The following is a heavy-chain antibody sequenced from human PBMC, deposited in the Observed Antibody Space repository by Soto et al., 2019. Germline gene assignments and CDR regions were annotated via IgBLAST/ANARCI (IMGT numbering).Heavy chain of an antibody. CDR3: ARYWNYGDYAFDY. D-gene: IGHD4-17*01. J-gene: IGHJ4*02. V-gene: IGHV3-33*01. CDR1: GFTFSSYG. CDR2: IWYDGSNK. Sequence: QVQLVESGGGVVQPGRSLRLSCAASGFTFSSYGMHWVRQAPGKGLEWVAVIWYDGSNKYYADSVKGRFTISRDNSRNTLYLQMNSLRAEDTAVYYCARYWNYGDYAFDYWCQRTLVTVFS.